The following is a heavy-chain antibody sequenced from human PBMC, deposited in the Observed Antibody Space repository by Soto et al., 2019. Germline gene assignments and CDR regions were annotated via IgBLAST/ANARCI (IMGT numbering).Heavy chain of an antibody. CDR2: IYYSGST. CDR3: ASGTEVSPSWDV. J-gene: IGHJ6*02. Sequence: SETLSLTCTVSGVSISSGGYYWRWIRQHPGKGLEWIGYIYYSGSTYYNPSLKSRVTISVDTSKNQFSLKLSSVTAADTAVYYCASGTEVSPSWDVWGQGTTVTVSS. V-gene: IGHV4-31*03. CDR1: GVSISSGGYY. D-gene: IGHD1-26*01.